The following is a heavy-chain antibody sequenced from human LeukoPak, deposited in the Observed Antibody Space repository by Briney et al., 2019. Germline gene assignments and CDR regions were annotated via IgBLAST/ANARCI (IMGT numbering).Heavy chain of an antibody. Sequence: ASVTVSYLPSLYILTTYGIRWVRQAPGQGLEWMGWICAYNGNTNFAQKFQDRVTMTTDTSTSTAYMELRSLRSDDTAVYYCAREGKLGDTNPWFDPWGQGTLVTVSS. CDR2: ICAYNGNT. V-gene: IGHV1-18*01. CDR1: LYILTTYG. J-gene: IGHJ5*02. CDR3: AREGKLGDTNPWFDP. D-gene: IGHD1-26*01.